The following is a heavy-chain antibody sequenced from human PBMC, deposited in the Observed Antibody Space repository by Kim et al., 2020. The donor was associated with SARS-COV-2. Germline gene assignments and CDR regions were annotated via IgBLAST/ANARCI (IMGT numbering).Heavy chain of an antibody. J-gene: IGHJ4*02. V-gene: IGHV3-15*01. CDR3: TTDLNDCGNYYHNCH. Sequence: APVKGRFTISRDDSKNMMFLQMNSLETEDTAVYYCTTDLNDCGNYYHNCHWGQGTLVTVSS. D-gene: IGHD1-26*01.